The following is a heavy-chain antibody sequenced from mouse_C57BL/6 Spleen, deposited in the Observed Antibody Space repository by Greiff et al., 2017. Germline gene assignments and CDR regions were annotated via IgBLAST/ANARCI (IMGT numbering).Heavy chain of an antibody. D-gene: IGHD1-1*01. Sequence: EVKLMESGGGLVQPGGSLKLSCAASGFTFSDYYMYWVRQTPEKRLEWVAYISNGGGSTYYPDTVKGRFTISRDNAKNTLYLQMSRLKSEDTAMYYCARHFHYYGSSYEDPAYWGQGTLVTVSA. CDR2: ISNGGGST. CDR1: GFTFSDYY. J-gene: IGHJ3*01. CDR3: ARHFHYYGSSYEDPAY. V-gene: IGHV5-12*01.